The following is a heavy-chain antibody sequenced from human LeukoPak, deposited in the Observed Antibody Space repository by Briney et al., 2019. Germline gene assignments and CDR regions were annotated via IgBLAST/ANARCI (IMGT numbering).Heavy chain of an antibody. CDR3: ANYRS. Sequence: GGSLRLSCAGSGFTFSSYAMSWVRQAPGKGLEWVSGISGSGSSTHYADSVKGRFTISRDNSKSTLYLQMSSLRGEDTAVYYCANYRSWGQGTLVTVSS. D-gene: IGHD1-14*01. J-gene: IGHJ4*02. CDR2: ISGSGSST. CDR1: GFTFSSYA. V-gene: IGHV3-23*01.